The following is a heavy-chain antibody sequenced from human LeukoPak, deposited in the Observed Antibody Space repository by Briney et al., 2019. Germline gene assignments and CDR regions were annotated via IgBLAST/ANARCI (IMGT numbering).Heavy chain of an antibody. J-gene: IGHJ4*02. D-gene: IGHD5-12*01. V-gene: IGHV1-2*06. CDR3: ARARFGPTTTLHDY. CDR1: GGTFSSYA. CDR2: INPNSGGT. Sequence: ASVKVSCKASGGTFSSYAISWVRQAPGQGLEWMGRINPNSGGTNYAQKFQGRVTMTRDTSISTAYMELSRLRSDDTAVYYCARARFGPTTTLHDYWGQGTLVTVSS.